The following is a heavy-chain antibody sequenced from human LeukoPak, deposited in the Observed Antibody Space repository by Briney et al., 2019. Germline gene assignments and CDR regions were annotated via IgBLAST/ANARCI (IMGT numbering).Heavy chain of an antibody. J-gene: IGHJ4*02. CDR3: AQSDHGSGYLRRFDY. CDR1: GFTFSSYA. Sequence: SGGSLRLSCAASGFTFSSYAMSWVRQAPGKGLEWVPAISGSGGSTYYADSVKGRFTISRDNSKNTLYLQMNNLRAEDTAVYYCAQSDHGSGYLRRFDYWGQGTLVTVSS. D-gene: IGHD3-3*01. CDR2: ISGSGGST. V-gene: IGHV3-23*01.